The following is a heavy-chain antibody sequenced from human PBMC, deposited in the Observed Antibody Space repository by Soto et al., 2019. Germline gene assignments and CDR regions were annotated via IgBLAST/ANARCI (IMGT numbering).Heavy chain of an antibody. CDR2: IISIFGTA. CDR1: GGTFSSYA. D-gene: IGHD1-26*01. Sequence: QVQLVQSGAEVKKPGSSVKVSCKASGGTFSSYAISWVRQAPGQGLQWMGGIISIFGTADYAQKFQGRVTITADKSTSTAYMELSSLRSEDTAVYYCASHSGSSPEGRYYYGMDVWGQGTTVTVSS. V-gene: IGHV1-69*14. CDR3: ASHSGSSPEGRYYYGMDV. J-gene: IGHJ6*02.